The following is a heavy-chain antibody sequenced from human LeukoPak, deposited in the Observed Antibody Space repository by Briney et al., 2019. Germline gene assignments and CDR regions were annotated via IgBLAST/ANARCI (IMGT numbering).Heavy chain of an antibody. CDR2: IYYSGST. CDR1: GGSISSYY. V-gene: IGHV4-59*01. CDR3: ARMGDYGGNSVDY. Sequence: SETLSLTCTVSGGSISSYYWSWIRQPPGKGLEWIGYIYYSGSTNYNPSLKSRVTISVDTSKNQFSLKLSSVTAADTAVYYCARMGDYGGNSVDYWGQGTLVTVSS. J-gene: IGHJ4*02. D-gene: IGHD4-23*01.